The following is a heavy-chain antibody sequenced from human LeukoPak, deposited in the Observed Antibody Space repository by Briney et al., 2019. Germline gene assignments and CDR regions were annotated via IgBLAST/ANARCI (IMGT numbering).Heavy chain of an antibody. V-gene: IGHV3-48*04. CDR1: GFSFITYS. D-gene: IGHD6-6*01. Sequence: GGSLRLSCAASGFSFITYSMNWVRQAPGKGLEWVSYICSSGSTIYYADSVKGRFTISRDNAKNSLYLQMNSLRAEDTAVYYCARSPGFYSSSFDWGQGTLVTVSS. CDR3: ARSPGFYSSSFD. CDR2: ICSSGSTI. J-gene: IGHJ4*02.